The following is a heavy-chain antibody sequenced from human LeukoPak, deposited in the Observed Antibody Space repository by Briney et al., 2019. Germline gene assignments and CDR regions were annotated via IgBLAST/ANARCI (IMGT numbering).Heavy chain of an antibody. V-gene: IGHV3-23*01. CDR2: LSRGGETT. CDR3: AKNRGGTYKYYMDV. Sequence: GGSLRLSCSGTGFNFNMFAIHWVRQAPGKGLEWVSGLSRGGETTKYVDSVKGRFTISRDNSKNTVYLQMGSLRAEDTAVYYCAKNRGGTYKYYMDVWGNGTTVTVSS. CDR1: GFNFNMFA. J-gene: IGHJ6*03. D-gene: IGHD1-1*01.